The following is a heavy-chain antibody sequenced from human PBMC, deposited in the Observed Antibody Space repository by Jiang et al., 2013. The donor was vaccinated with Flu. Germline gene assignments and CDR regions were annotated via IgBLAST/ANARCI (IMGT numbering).Heavy chain of an antibody. CDR2: TYYRSKWYN. Sequence: WIRQSPSRGLEWLGRTYYRSKWYNDYAVSVKSRITINPDTSKNQFSLQLNSVTPEDTAVYYCAREPTAMAGTLFDYWGQGTLVTVSS. V-gene: IGHV6-1*01. CDR3: AREPTAMAGTLFDY. J-gene: IGHJ4*02. D-gene: IGHD6-19*01.